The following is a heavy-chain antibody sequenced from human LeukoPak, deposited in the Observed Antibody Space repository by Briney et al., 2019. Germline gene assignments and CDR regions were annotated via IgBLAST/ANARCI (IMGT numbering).Heavy chain of an antibody. D-gene: IGHD2-2*01. CDR2: INHSGST. CDR1: GGSISSYY. Sequence: SETLSLTCTVSGGSISSYYWSWIRQPPGKGLEWIGEINHSGSTNYNPSLKSRVTISVDTSKNQFSLKLSSVTAADTAVYYCARGRIVVVPAAPRRYYYYGMDVWGQGTTVTVSS. J-gene: IGHJ6*02. CDR3: ARGRIVVVPAAPRRYYYYGMDV. V-gene: IGHV4-34*01.